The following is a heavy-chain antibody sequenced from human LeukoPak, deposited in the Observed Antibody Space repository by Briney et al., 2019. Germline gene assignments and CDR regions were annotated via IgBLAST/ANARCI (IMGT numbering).Heavy chain of an antibody. CDR2: IYYSGST. Sequence: SETLSLTCTVSGGSISSNSYYWGWIRQPPGKGLEWIGSIYYSGSTYYNPSLKSRVTISVDTSKNQFSLKLSSVTAADTAVYYCAREVFMITFGGVIVGDWFDPWGQGTLVTVSS. J-gene: IGHJ5*02. D-gene: IGHD3-16*02. V-gene: IGHV4-39*07. CDR1: GGSISSNSYY. CDR3: AREVFMITFGGVIVGDWFDP.